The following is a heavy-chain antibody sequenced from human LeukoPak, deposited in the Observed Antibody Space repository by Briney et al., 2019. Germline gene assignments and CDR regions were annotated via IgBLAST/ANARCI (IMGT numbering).Heavy chain of an antibody. V-gene: IGHV1-2*02. D-gene: IGHD4-11*01. J-gene: IGHJ4*02. CDR1: GYTFTGYY. Sequence: ASVKVSCKASGYTFTGYYTHWVRQAPGQGLEWMGWINPNSGGTNYAQKFQGRVTMTRDTSTSTAYMELRSLRSDDTAVYYCARVYIDYSNSHFDYWGQGTLVTVSS. CDR2: INPNSGGT. CDR3: ARVYIDYSNSHFDY.